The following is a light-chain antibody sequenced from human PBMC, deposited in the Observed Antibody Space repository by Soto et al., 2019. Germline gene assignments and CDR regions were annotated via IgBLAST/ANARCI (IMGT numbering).Light chain of an antibody. J-gene: IGLJ3*02. V-gene: IGLV4-69*01. CDR1: SGHSSYT. CDR2: LDSDGSH. Sequence: QSVLTQSPSASASLGASVKLTCTLSSGHSSYTIAWHQQQPDKGPRYLMKLDSDGSHRKGDGIPDRFSGSSSGTERYLTISRLQSGDEAAYYCQPWATGPDWVFGGGTQLTVL. CDR3: QPWATGPDWV.